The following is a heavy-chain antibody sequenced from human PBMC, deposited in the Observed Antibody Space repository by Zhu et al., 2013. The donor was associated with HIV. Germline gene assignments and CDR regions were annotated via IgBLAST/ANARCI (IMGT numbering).Heavy chain of an antibody. V-gene: IGHV1-69*06. J-gene: IGHJ4*02. CDR3: ARGPRGYCSGGSCYTDY. Sequence: QVQLVQSGAEVKKPGSSVKVSCKASGGTFSSYAISWVRQAPGQGLEWMGGIIPIFGTANYAQKFQGRVTITADKSTSTAYMELSSLRSEDTAVYYCARGPRGYCSGGSCYTDYWGQGNPGSPSPQ. CDR2: IIPIFGTA. CDR1: GGTFSSYA. D-gene: IGHD2-15*01.